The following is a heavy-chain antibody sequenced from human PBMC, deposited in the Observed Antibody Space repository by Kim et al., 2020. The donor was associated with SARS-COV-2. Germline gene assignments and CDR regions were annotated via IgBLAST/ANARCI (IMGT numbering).Heavy chain of an antibody. V-gene: IGHV3-30*18. CDR1: GFTFSSYG. D-gene: IGHD1-26*01. Sequence: GGSLRLSCAASGFTFSSYGMHWVRQAPGKGLEWVAVISYDGSNKYYADSVKGRFTISRDNSKNTLYLQMNSLRAEDTAVYYCAKDESGSYYKDDAFDIWGQGTMVTVSS. J-gene: IGHJ3*02. CDR2: ISYDGSNK. CDR3: AKDESGSYYKDDAFDI.